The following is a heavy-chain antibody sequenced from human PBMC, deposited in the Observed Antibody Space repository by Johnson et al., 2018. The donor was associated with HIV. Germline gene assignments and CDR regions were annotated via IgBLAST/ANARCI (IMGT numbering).Heavy chain of an antibody. CDR2: ISGGEDDT. J-gene: IGHJ3*02. CDR3: ANSLLFDAFNI. V-gene: IGHV3-23*04. CDR1: GFTFRSYW. Sequence: VQLVESGGGLVQPGGSLRLSCAASGFTFRSYWMSWVRQAPGKGLEWVSFISGGEDDTYYADSVKGRFTISRDNSKNTFYLQMNSLRVEDTAIYYCANSLLFDAFNIWGQGTMVTVSS.